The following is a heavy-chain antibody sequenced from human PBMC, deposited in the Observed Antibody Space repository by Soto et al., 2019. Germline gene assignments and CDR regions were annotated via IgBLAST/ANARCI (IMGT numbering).Heavy chain of an antibody. CDR1: GGSISSSSYY. V-gene: IGHV4-39*01. D-gene: IGHD1-26*01. CDR2: IYYSGST. J-gene: IGHJ4*02. Sequence: QLQLQESGPGLVKPSETLSLTCTVSGGSISSSSYYWGWIRQPPGKGLEWIGSIYYSGSTYYNPSLKSRVTISVDTSKNQFSLKLSSVTAADTAVYYCASYLRGGSYLGLGFFDYWGQGTLVTVSS. CDR3: ASYLRGGSYLGLGFFDY.